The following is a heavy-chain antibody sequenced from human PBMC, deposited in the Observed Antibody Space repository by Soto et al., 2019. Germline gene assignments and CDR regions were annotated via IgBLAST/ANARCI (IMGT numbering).Heavy chain of an antibody. D-gene: IGHD2-15*01. Sequence: PSETLSLTCTVSGGSISSSSYYWGWIRQPPGKGLEWIGSIYYSGSTYYNPSLKSRVTISVDTSKNQFSLKLSSVTAADTAVYYCARQSRVVVAATVAFDIWGQGTMVTVSS. CDR2: IYYSGST. CDR3: ARQSRVVVAATVAFDI. V-gene: IGHV4-39*01. CDR1: GGSISSSSYY. J-gene: IGHJ3*02.